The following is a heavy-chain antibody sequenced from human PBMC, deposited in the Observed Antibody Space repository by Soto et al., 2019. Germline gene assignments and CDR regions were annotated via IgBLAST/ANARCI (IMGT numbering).Heavy chain of an antibody. Sequence: PGGSLRLSCAASEFTFSSYWMHWVRQSPGKGLVWISRIYNDGTYSDYADSVRGRFTISRDNVNDTLYLQMNNLRAEDSGLYYCTRGPRPISTGTGAYWGQGTQVTVSS. D-gene: IGHD3-10*01. J-gene: IGHJ4*02. CDR3: TRGPRPISTGTGAY. CDR1: EFTFSSYW. CDR2: IYNDGTYS. V-gene: IGHV3-74*01.